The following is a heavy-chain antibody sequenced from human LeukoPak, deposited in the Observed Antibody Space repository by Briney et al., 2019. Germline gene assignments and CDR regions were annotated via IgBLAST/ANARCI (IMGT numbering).Heavy chain of an antibody. D-gene: IGHD3-22*01. CDR2: IYSGGTT. CDR3: AKGSRYYYDSSGPNPLY. J-gene: IGHJ4*02. Sequence: GGSLRLSCAASGFIVSSNYMSWVRQAPGKGLEWVSVIYSGGTTYYADSVKGRFTISRDNSKNTLYLQMNSLRAEDTAVYYCAKGSRYYYDSSGPNPLYWGQGTLVTVSS. V-gene: IGHV3-53*01. CDR1: GFIVSSNY.